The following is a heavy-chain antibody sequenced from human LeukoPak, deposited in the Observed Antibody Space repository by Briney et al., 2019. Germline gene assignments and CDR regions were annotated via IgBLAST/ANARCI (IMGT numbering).Heavy chain of an antibody. Sequence: GGSLRVSCAAAGFTVSSNYMNWVRQAPGKGLEWVSVIHSGGNTYYADSVKGRFTISRDNSENTLYLQMNSLRAEDTAVYCCAAGSSALDYWGQGTLVTVSS. J-gene: IGHJ4*02. V-gene: IGHV3-53*05. CDR3: AAGSSALDY. CDR1: GFTVSSNY. D-gene: IGHD3-22*01. CDR2: IHSGGNT.